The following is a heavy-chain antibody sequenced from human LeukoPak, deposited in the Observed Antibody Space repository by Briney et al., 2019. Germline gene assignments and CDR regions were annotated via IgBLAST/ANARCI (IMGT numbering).Heavy chain of an antibody. J-gene: IGHJ4*02. V-gene: IGHV4-34*01. D-gene: IGHD6-13*01. CDR2: INHSGST. CDR3: ARADSRAAAGTTLVNFDY. CDR1: GGSFSGYY. Sequence: NPSETLSLTCAVYGGSFSGYYWSWIRQPPGKGLEWIGEINHSGSTNYNPSLKSRVTISVDTSKNQFSLKLSSVTAADTAVYYCARADSRAAAGTTLVNFDYWGQGTLVTVSS.